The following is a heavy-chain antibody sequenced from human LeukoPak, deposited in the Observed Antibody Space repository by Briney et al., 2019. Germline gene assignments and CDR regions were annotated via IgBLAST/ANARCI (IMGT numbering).Heavy chain of an antibody. J-gene: IGHJ4*02. D-gene: IGHD4-17*01. CDR1: GGSITGYY. CDR3: ARDLGYGDPFDN. V-gene: IGHV4-59*01. Sequence: SETLSLTCTVSGGSITGYYWNWIRQPPGKGLEWIGYMYYSGSTTYNPSLKSRVTMSVDTSKNQFSLNLKSVTAADTAVYYCARDLGYGDPFDNWGQGTLVTVSS. CDR2: MYYSGST.